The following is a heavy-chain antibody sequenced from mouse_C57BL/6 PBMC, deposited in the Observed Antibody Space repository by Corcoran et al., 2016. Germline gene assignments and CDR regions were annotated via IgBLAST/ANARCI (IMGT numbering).Heavy chain of an antibody. Sequence: QIQLVQSGPELKKPGETVKISCKASGYTFTTYGMSWVKQAPGKGLQWMGWINTYSGVPTYADDFKDRFAFSLETTASTAYLQINNLKNEDTATYFCARSMITTDYAMDYWGQGTSVTVSS. D-gene: IGHD2-4*01. J-gene: IGHJ4*01. CDR3: ARSMITTDYAMDY. CDR1: GYTFTTYG. V-gene: IGHV9-3*01. CDR2: INTYSGVP.